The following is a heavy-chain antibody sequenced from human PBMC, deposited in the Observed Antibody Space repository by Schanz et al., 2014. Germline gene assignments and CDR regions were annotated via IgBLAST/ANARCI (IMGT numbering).Heavy chain of an antibody. CDR2: VSASGGGP. CDR1: GFTFSDYY. V-gene: IGHV3-23*01. CDR3: AKGVGGGLLLGSTFDN. Sequence: EVQLLESGGGLVQPGGSLRLSCAASGFTFSDYYMSWIRQAPGKGLEWVSLVSASGGGPFYADSVKGRFTISRDNSKNTVYLEMNNVRVDDTAVYYCAKGVGGGLLLGSTFDNWGQGTMVTVSS. D-gene: IGHD3-16*01. J-gene: IGHJ3*02.